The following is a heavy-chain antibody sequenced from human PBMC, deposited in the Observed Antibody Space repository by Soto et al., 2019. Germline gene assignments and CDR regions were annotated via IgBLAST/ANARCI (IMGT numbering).Heavy chain of an antibody. J-gene: IGHJ6*02. V-gene: IGHV1-8*01. CDR3: ARRKERSGPYYLAL. D-gene: IGHD1-26*01. CDR2: MNPNNGNA. Sequence: VKVSCKASGFTFITYDFSWVRQAAGQGLEGMGWMNPNNGNAGFAQKFRGRINMTRNTSISTAYLELSSLRSDDSAVYFCARRKERSGPYYLALWGQGTTVAVS. CDR1: GFTFITYD.